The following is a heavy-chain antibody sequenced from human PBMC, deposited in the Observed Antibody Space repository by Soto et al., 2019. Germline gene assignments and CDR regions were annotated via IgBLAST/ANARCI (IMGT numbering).Heavy chain of an antibody. J-gene: IGHJ5*02. Sequence: ASVKVSCKASGYTFISYDINWVRQATGQGLEWMGWMNPNSGNTGYAQKFQGRVTMTRNTSISTAYMELSSLRSEDTAVYYCARERAAAGSNWFDPWGQGTQVTVSS. CDR1: GYTFISYD. D-gene: IGHD6-13*01. CDR2: MNPNSGNT. V-gene: IGHV1-8*01. CDR3: ARERAAAGSNWFDP.